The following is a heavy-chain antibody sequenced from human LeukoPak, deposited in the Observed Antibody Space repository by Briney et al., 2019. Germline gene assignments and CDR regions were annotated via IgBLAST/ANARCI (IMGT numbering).Heavy chain of an antibody. CDR2: IRRKANSYAT. J-gene: IGHJ6*03. V-gene: IGHV3-73*01. CDR1: GFTFSGSA. CDR3: TTRLGYMDV. D-gene: IGHD2-2*01. Sequence: GGSLRLSCAASGFTFSGSAMHWVRQASGKGLEWVGRIRRKANSYATAYAASVKGRFTISRDDSKNTAYLQMNSLKTEDTAVYYCTTRLGYMDVWGKGTTVTVSS.